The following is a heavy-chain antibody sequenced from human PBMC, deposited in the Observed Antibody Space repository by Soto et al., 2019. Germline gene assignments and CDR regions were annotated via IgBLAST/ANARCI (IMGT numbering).Heavy chain of an antibody. CDR3: AKDMRGGSSSSRYYYGLDV. CDR1: GFTFDAYD. Sequence: EVQLVESGGGLVQPGRSLRLSCAASGFTFDAYDMHWVRQAPGKGLEWVSGISWNSGTIVYADSVKGRFTITRDNAKNSLYLQMNSLRGEDTGLYYCAKDMRGGSSSSRYYYGLDVLGQGTTVTVSS. D-gene: IGHD6-13*01. CDR2: ISWNSGTI. J-gene: IGHJ6*02. V-gene: IGHV3-9*01.